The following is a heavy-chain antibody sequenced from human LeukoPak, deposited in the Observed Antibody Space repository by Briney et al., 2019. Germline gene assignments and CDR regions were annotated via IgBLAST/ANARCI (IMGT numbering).Heavy chain of an antibody. CDR3: ARSGHSNGWYYFDY. J-gene: IGHJ4*02. CDR1: GFTFDDYD. CDR2: INWNGGST. Sequence: RPGGSLRLSCAASGFTFDDYDMSWVRQAPGKWLEWVSGINWNGGSTGYADSVKGRFTISRDNAKKSLDLQMNSLRAEDTAVYYCARSGHSNGWYYFDYWGLGALVTVSS. D-gene: IGHD6-19*01. V-gene: IGHV3-20*04.